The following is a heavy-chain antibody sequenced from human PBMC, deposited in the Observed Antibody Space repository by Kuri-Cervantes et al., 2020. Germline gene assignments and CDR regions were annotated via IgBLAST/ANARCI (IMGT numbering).Heavy chain of an antibody. CDR2: IWYDGSNK. V-gene: IGHV3-33*08. D-gene: IGHD3-10*01. J-gene: IGHJ3*02. CDR1: GFTFSSYG. Sequence: GGSLRLSWPASGFTFSSYGMHWVRQAPGKGLEWVAVIWYDGSNKYYADSVKGRFTISRDNSKNTLYLQMNSLRAEDTAVYYCARDGGDMVPDAFDIWGQGTMVTVSS. CDR3: ARDGGDMVPDAFDI.